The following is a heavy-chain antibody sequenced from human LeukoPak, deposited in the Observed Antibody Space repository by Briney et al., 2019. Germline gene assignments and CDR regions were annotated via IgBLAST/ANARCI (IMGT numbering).Heavy chain of an antibody. J-gene: IGHJ6*03. CDR1: GFTFSSYG. CDR2: IRYDGSNK. Sequence: PGGSLRLSCAASGFTFSSYGMHWVRQAPGKGLEWVAFIRYDGSNKYYADSVKGRFTISRDNSKNTLYLQMNSLRAEDTAVYYCAKLGHKEGGRSLLWFGESRAPYYYYMDVWGKGTTVTISS. D-gene: IGHD3-10*01. CDR3: AKLGHKEGGRSLLWFGESRAPYYYYMDV. V-gene: IGHV3-30*02.